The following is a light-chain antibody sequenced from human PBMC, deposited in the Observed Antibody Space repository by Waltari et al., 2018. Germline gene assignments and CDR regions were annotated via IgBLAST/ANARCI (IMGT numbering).Light chain of an antibody. V-gene: IGKV1-6*01. J-gene: IGKJ1*01. CDR2: TAS. CDR3: LQDYSFPRT. CDR1: QGIRND. Sequence: AIQMTQSPSSRFASVGNRVTITCRASQGIRNDLGWYQQKPGKAPKLLIYTASSLHSGVPSRFSGSGSGTEFTLTISSLQPEDFATYYCLQDYSFPRTFGQGTKVEI.